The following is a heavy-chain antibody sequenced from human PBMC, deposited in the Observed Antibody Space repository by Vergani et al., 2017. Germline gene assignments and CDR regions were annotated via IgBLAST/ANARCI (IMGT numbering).Heavy chain of an antibody. CDR3: ASPRGSAAAGSGGY. Sequence: EVQLVESGGGLVQPGGSLRLSCAASGFTFSSYWMSWVRQAPGKGLEWVANIKQDGSEKYYVDSVKGRFTISRDNAKNSLYLQMNSLRAEDTAVYYCASPRGSAAAGSGGYWGQGTLVTVSS. J-gene: IGHJ4*02. V-gene: IGHV3-7*01. CDR2: IKQDGSEK. CDR1: GFTFSSYW. D-gene: IGHD6-13*01.